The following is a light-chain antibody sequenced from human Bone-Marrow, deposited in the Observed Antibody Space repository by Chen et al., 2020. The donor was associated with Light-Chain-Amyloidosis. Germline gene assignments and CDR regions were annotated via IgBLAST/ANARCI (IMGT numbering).Light chain of an antibody. V-gene: IGKV3-20*01. J-gene: IGKJ4*01. Sequence: EIVLTQSPGTLSLSPGDRATLSCRTSQSISSTYLAWYQQKPGQAPRLLIYGVSSRATGIADRFSGSGYGTNFTLTISRLEPEDFAVYYCQQYSTSPLTFGGGIKVEIK. CDR1: QSISSTY. CDR2: GVS. CDR3: QQYSTSPLT.